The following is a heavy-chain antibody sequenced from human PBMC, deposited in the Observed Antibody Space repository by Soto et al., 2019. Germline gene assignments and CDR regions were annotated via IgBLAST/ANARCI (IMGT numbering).Heavy chain of an antibody. CDR2: INTDGGSS. CDR3: AREAGYCSRTSCYRRAFDT. J-gene: IGHJ3*02. CDR1: GFTFSGHW. D-gene: IGHD2-2*01. V-gene: IGHV3-74*03. Sequence: EVQLVESGGDLVQPGGSLSLSCAASGFTFSGHWMHWVRQVPGKGLEWVSRINTDGGSSAYADSGKGRFTISRDNAKNTLYLQMNGLRAEDTAGYYCAREAGYCSRTSCYRRAFDTWGQGTTVTVSS.